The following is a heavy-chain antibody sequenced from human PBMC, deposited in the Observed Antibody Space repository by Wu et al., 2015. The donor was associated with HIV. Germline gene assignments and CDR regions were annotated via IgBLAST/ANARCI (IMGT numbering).Heavy chain of an antibody. Sequence: QVQSVQSGAEVKKPGASVKVSCKPSGYTFTNYGITWVRQVPGQGLEWMGWITAYNGNTNYAERFQDRLTMTTDTSTNTAYMELRSLKSDDTAVYYCSRDGDYGAWGRDGDLDIWGQGTLVTVS. V-gene: IGHV1-18*01. D-gene: IGHD4/OR15-4a*01. CDR3: SRDGDYGAWGRDGDLDI. CDR2: ITAYNGNT. J-gene: IGHJ4*02. CDR1: GYTFTNYG.